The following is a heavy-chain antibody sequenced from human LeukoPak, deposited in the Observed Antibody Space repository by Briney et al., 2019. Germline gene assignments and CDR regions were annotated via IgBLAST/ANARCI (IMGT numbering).Heavy chain of an antibody. CDR3: ARGTADYLSFYYYYGMDV. D-gene: IGHD4/OR15-4a*01. Sequence: GGSLRLSCAASGFTFSSYSMTWVRQAPGKGLEWVSYISSSSSTIYYADSVKGRFTISRDNAKNLLYLQMNSLRDEDTAVYYCARGTADYLSFYYYYGMDVWGQGTTVTVSS. CDR1: GFTFSSYS. J-gene: IGHJ6*02. V-gene: IGHV3-48*02. CDR2: ISSSSSTI.